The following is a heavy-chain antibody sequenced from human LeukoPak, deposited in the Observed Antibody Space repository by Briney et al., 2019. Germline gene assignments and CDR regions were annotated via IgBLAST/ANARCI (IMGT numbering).Heavy chain of an antibody. CDR2: IRYDGSNK. J-gene: IGHJ3*02. Sequence: GGSLRLSCAASGFTFSSYGMHWVRQAPGKGLEWVAFIRYDGSNKYYADSVKGRFTISRDNSKNTLYLQMNSLRAEDTAVYYCAKGGLGPRYAFDIWGQGTMVTVSS. CDR1: GFTFSSYG. CDR3: AKGGLGPRYAFDI. D-gene: IGHD3/OR15-3a*01. V-gene: IGHV3-30*02.